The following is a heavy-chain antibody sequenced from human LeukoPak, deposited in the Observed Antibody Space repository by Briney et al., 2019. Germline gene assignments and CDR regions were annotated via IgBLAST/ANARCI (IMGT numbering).Heavy chain of an antibody. CDR3: ARDGYGYGYFYY. V-gene: IGHV4-34*01. CDR1: GGSFSGYY. Sequence: SETLSLTCAVYGGSFSGYYWSWLRQPPGKGLEWSGEINHSGSTNYNPSLKRRVTISVDTSKNQFSLKLSSMTAADTAVYYCARDGYGYGYFYYWGQGTLVTVSS. J-gene: IGHJ4*02. D-gene: IGHD5-18*01. CDR2: INHSGST.